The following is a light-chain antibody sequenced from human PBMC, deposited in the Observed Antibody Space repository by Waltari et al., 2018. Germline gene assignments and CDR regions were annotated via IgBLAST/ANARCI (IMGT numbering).Light chain of an antibody. Sequence: QSALTQPAAVSGSPGQSVTISCTGASSDLGRYDIVPWYQQHPGNAPKLVISDVSKRPSGVSDRFSGSKSGDTASLTISGLQFEDEADYYCCSYAGNYVWVFGGGTRLTVL. J-gene: IGLJ3*02. CDR2: DVS. V-gene: IGLV2-23*02. CDR3: CSYAGNYVWV. CDR1: SSDLGRYDI.